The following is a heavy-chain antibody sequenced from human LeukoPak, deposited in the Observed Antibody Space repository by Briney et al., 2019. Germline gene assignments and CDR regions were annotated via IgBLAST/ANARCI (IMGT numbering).Heavy chain of an antibody. CDR2: IYYSGST. D-gene: IGHD4-11*01. Sequence: PSETLPLTCTVSGGSISSYYWSWIRQPPGKGLEWIGYIYYSGSTNYNPPLKSRVTISVDTSKNQFSLKLSSVTAADTAVYYCARAKGLPTYNWFDPWGQGTLVTVSS. J-gene: IGHJ5*02. CDR3: ARAKGLPTYNWFDP. V-gene: IGHV4-59*01. CDR1: GGSISSYY.